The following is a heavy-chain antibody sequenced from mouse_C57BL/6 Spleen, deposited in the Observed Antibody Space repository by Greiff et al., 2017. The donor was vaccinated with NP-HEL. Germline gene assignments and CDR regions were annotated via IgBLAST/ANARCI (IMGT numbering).Heavy chain of an antibody. Sequence: EVQLQQSGPELVKPGASVKISCKASGYSFTGYYMNWVKQSPEKSLEWIGEINPSTGGTTYNQKFKAKATLTVDESSSSAYMQLKSLTSEDSAVYYCARNYYGSSYAYFDYWGQGTTLTVSS. CDR1: GYSFTGYY. V-gene: IGHV1-42*01. CDR3: ARNYYGSSYAYFDY. J-gene: IGHJ2*01. CDR2: INPSTGGT. D-gene: IGHD1-1*01.